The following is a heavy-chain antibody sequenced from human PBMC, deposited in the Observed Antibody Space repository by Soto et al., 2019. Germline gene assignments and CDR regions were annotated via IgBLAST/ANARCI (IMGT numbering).Heavy chain of an antibody. V-gene: IGHV1-18*01. Sequence: ASVNGSRKGSGYTFSIDVSSCVRQAPGQGLEWMGWISAYNGNTNYAQKLQGRITMTTDTSTSTAYMELRSLRYDDTAVYYCARGRYCGGDCYSTFDNWGQATFVTLPS. D-gene: IGHD2-21*02. CDR1: GYTFSIDV. J-gene: IGHJ4*02. CDR3: ARGRYCGGDCYSTFDN. CDR2: ISAYNGNT.